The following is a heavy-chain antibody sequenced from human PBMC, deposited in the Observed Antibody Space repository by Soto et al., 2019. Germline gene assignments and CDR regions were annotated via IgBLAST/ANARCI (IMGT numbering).Heavy chain of an antibody. CDR2: ISGRGDNT. CDR3: AKPLDDWSDGGYFDY. Sequence: EVQLLESGGGLVQPGESLRLSCVASGFTFSRYAMTWVRQAPGKGLEWVSSISGRGDNTYYADSVKGRFTISRDSSKNTLFLQKNSLRVEETAVYYCAKPLDDWSDGGYFDYWGQGALVTVSS. V-gene: IGHV3-23*01. J-gene: IGHJ4*02. CDR1: GFTFSRYA. D-gene: IGHD1-1*01.